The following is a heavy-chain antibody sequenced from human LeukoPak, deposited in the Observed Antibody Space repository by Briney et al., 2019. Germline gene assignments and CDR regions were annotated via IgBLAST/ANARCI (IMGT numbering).Heavy chain of an antibody. CDR1: GYTFTSYG. V-gene: IGHV1-18*01. J-gene: IGHJ4*02. CDR2: ISAYNGNT. Sequence: GASVKVSCKASGYTFTSYGISWVRQAPGQGLEWRGWISAYNGNTNYAQKLQGRVTMTPDTSTSTAYMELRSLRSDDTAVYYCARGPYGSGSYYKFDYWGQGTLVTVSS. D-gene: IGHD3-10*01. CDR3: ARGPYGSGSYYKFDY.